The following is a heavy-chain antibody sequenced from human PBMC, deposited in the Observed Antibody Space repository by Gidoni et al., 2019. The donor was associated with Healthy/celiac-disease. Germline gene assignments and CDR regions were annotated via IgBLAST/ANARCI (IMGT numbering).Heavy chain of an antibody. V-gene: IGHV3-30-3*01. D-gene: IGHD1-1*01. CDR3: ASPQGWNRHDLGY. CDR1: GFTFSSYA. CDR2: ISYDGSYK. J-gene: IGHJ4*02. Sequence: QVQLVESGGGVVQPGRSLRLSCAASGFTFSSYAMHWVRQAPGKGLEWVAVISYDGSYKYYADSVKGQFTISRDNSKNTLYLQMNSLRAEDTAVYYCASPQGWNRHDLGYWGQGTLVTVSS.